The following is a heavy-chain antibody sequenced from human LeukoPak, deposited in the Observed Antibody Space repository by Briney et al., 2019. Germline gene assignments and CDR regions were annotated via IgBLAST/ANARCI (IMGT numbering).Heavy chain of an antibody. Sequence: GGSLRLSCAASGYTFSGYAIHWVRQAPGKGLEWVAVISYDGRTEYYADSVKGRFTISRDNSKNTAYLQINSLRGEDTAVYYCAKRSDVVTSIPDSWGQGTLVTVSS. CDR3: AKRSDVVTSIPDS. J-gene: IGHJ5*01. D-gene: IGHD2-21*02. CDR2: ISYDGRTE. V-gene: IGHV3-30*18. CDR1: GYTFSGYA.